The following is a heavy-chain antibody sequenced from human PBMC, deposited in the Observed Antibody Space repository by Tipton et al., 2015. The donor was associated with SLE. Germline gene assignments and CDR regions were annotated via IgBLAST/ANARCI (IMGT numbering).Heavy chain of an antibody. CDR2: SSYDGSRT. Sequence: SLRLSCAASGFTINYYAMHWVRQTPGKGLEWVAFSSYDGSRTFYSDSVRGRFTVSRDESKNTLLLQMDSLRAEDTAVYFCARTYLQLTPAHHVFAYWGQGTLVTVAS. CDR1: GFTINYYA. J-gene: IGHJ4*02. D-gene: IGHD1-1*01. V-gene: IGHV3-30*04. CDR3: ARTYLQLTPAHHVFAY.